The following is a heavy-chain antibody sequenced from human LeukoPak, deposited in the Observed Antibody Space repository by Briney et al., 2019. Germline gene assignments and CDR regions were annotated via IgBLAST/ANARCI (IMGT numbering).Heavy chain of an antibody. V-gene: IGHV1-69*11. CDR3: ASSLLRMADLLPSHFDY. CDR2: IIPIIDAT. J-gene: IGHJ4*02. CDR1: GRGFTGLP. D-gene: IGHD3-10*01. Sequence: SVKVSCKASGRGFTGLPVTWLRHVPGQGFEWMGRIIPIIDATHYAQKFQDRVTITADESTSTAYMELHSLRSEDTAVYFCASSLLRMADLLPSHFDYWGQGTLVTVSS.